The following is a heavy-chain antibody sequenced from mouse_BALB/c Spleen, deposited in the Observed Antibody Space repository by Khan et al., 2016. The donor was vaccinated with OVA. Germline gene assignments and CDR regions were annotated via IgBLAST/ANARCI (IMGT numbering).Heavy chain of an antibody. Sequence: QIQLVQSGPELKKPGETVKISCKASGYTFTDYSMNWVKQTPGKGLKWMGWINTETGEPTYADDFKGRFAFSLETSASTAFLQINNLKNEDAATYFCAGRRNWYFDVWGAGTTVTVSS. CDR3: AGRRNWYFDV. CDR2: INTETGEP. V-gene: IGHV9-2-1*01. J-gene: IGHJ1*01. CDR1: GYTFTDYS.